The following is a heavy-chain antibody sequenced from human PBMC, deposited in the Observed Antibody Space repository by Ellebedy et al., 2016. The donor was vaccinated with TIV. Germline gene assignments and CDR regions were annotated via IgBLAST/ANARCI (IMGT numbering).Heavy chain of an antibody. Sequence: MPSETLSLTCTVSGGSLSSYYWSWIRQPPGKGLEWIGYIYYSGSTNYNSSLKSRVTISVDTSKNHFSLRLTSVTAADTAVYYCARVVWQQPVSYAFDFWGQGTMVTVSS. J-gene: IGHJ3*01. CDR3: ARVVWQQPVSYAFDF. V-gene: IGHV4-59*01. CDR2: IYYSGST. CDR1: GGSLSSYY. D-gene: IGHD6-13*01.